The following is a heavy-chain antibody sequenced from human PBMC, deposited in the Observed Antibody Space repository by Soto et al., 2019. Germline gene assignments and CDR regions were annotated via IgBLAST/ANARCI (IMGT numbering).Heavy chain of an antibody. CDR2: ISWNSANI. J-gene: IGHJ6*02. CDR3: AKVQDYGGNSNV. Sequence: GGSLRLSCAASGFTFDDYTVHWVRQAPGKGLEWVSGISWNSANIAYADSVKGRFTISRDNAKNSLYLQMNSLRLEDTAVYYCAKVQDYGGNSNVWGQGTMVTVYS. V-gene: IGHV3-9*01. D-gene: IGHD4-17*01. CDR1: GFTFDDYT.